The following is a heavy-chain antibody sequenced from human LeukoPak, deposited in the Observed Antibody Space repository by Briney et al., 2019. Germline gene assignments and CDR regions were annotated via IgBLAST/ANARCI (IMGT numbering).Heavy chain of an antibody. CDR3: ARDQDSSGYYDY. CDR2: IYYSGST. D-gene: IGHD3-22*01. CDR1: GVSISIYY. J-gene: IGHJ4*02. V-gene: IGHV4-59*01. Sequence: SETLSLTCTVSGVSISIYYWSWIRQPPGKGLEWIGYIYYSGSTNYNPSLKSRVTISVDTSKNQFSLKLSSVTAADTAVYYCARDQDSSGYYDYWGQGTLVTVSS.